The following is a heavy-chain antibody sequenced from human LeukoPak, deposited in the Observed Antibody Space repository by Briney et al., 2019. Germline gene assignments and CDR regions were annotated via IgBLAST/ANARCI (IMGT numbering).Heavy chain of an antibody. Sequence: PSETLSLTCTVSCGSVSSGSYYWSWIRQPPGKGLEWIGYIYYSGSTNYNPSLKSRVTISVDTSKNQFSLKLSSVTAADTAVYYCARYSSSYYYYYMDVWGKGTTVTVSS. CDR3: ARYSSSYYYYYMDV. J-gene: IGHJ6*03. D-gene: IGHD6-19*01. CDR2: IYYSGST. V-gene: IGHV4-61*01. CDR1: CGSVSSGSYY.